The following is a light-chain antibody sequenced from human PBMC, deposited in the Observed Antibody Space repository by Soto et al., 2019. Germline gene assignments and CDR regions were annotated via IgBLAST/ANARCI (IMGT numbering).Light chain of an antibody. Sequence: DIVMTQSPESLAVSLGKRATVNCKSSQSVLYSSNNKNYLAWYQQKPGQPPKLLIYWASTRESGVPDRFSGSGSGTDFTLTISSLQAEDVAVYYCQHYYSTPPYTFGQGTKLEIK. CDR2: WAS. V-gene: IGKV4-1*01. CDR3: QHYYSTPPYT. CDR1: QSVLYSSNNKNY. J-gene: IGKJ2*01.